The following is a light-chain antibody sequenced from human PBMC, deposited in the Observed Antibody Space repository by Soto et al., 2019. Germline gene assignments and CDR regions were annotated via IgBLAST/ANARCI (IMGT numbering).Light chain of an antibody. CDR1: HSVTTY. Sequence: EAVLAHSASTLACSGGERATLSVGAIHSVTTYLAWYQQKPGQPPRLLIYDASARATGIPARFSASGSGTEFTLTISSLQAEDFAVYYCQQRSKWPLTFGGGTKVDIK. J-gene: IGKJ4*01. CDR2: DAS. V-gene: IGKV3-11*01. CDR3: QQRSKWPLT.